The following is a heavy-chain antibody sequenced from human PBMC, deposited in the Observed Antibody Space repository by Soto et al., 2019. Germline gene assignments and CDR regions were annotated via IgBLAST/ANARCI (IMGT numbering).Heavy chain of an antibody. D-gene: IGHD3-22*01. CDR1: GGSISSYY. J-gene: IGHJ4*02. CDR3: GRVGYYDSSGYYYFDY. V-gene: IGHV4-59*01. CDR2: IYHSGST. Sequence: QVQLQESGPGLVKPSETLSLTCTVSGGSISSYYWSWIRQPPGKGLEWIGYIYHSGSTHYNPSLNSRVTISVDKSKNQFSLKLTSVTAADTDVYYCGRVGYYDSSGYYYFDYWGQGTLVTVSS.